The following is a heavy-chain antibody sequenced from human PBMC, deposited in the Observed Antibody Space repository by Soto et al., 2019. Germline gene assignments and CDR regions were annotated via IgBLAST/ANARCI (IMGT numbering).Heavy chain of an antibody. CDR3: ASERGYCSGGSCSPLYMDV. J-gene: IGHJ6*03. V-gene: IGHV6-1*01. D-gene: IGHD2-15*01. Sequence: SPTLSLTCAISGDSVSSNSAAWNWIRQSPSRGLEWLGRTYYRSKWYNDYAVSVKSRITINPDTSKNQFSLQLNSVTPEDTAVYYCASERGYCSGGSCSPLYMDVWGKGTTVTVSS. CDR2: TYYRSKWYN. CDR1: GDSVSSNSAA.